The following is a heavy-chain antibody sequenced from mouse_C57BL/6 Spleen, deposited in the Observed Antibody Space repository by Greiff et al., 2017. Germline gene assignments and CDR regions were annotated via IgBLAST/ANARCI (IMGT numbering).Heavy chain of an antibody. Sequence: QVQLQQPGAELVRPGSSVKLSCKASGYTFTSYWIHWVKQRPIQGLEWIGNIDPSDSETHYNQKFKDKATLTVDKSSSTAYMQLSSPTSEDSAVYYCAREGGFTTAFDYWGQGTTLTVSS. J-gene: IGHJ2*01. CDR3: AREGGFTTAFDY. CDR2: IDPSDSET. D-gene: IGHD1-2*01. CDR1: GYTFTSYW. V-gene: IGHV1-52*01.